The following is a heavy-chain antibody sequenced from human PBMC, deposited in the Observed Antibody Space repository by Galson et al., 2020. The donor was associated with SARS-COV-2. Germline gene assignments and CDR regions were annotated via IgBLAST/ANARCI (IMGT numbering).Heavy chain of an antibody. Sequence: GGYLRLSCAASGFTFSSYAMHWVRQAPGKGLEWVAVISYDGSNKYYADSVKGRFTISRDNSKNTLYLQMNSLRAEDTAVYYCARDFDDYDSSGYYGAFDIWGQGTMVTVSS. CDR2: ISYDGSNK. V-gene: IGHV3-30-3*01. CDR1: GFTFSSYA. J-gene: IGHJ3*02. D-gene: IGHD3-22*01. CDR3: ARDFDDYDSSGYYGAFDI.